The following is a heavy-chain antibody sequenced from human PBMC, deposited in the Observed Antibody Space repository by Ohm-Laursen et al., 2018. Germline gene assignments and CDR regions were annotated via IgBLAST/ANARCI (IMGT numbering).Heavy chain of an antibody. CDR3: ARENQEGYCSGGSCYSSDY. J-gene: IGHJ4*02. D-gene: IGHD2-15*01. CDR2: IYTSGST. CDR1: GGSISSYY. V-gene: IGHV4-4*07. Sequence: GTLSLTCTVSGGSISSYYWSWIRQPAGKGLEWIGRIYTSGSTNYNPSLKSRVTMSVDTSKNQFSLKLSSVTAADTAVYYCARENQEGYCSGGSCYSSDYWGQGTLVTVSS.